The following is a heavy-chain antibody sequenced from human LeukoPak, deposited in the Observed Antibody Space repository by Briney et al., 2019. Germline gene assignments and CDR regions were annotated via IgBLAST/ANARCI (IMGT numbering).Heavy chain of an antibody. CDR1: GFTFDDYA. D-gene: IGHD6-13*01. CDR2: ISWNSGSI. Sequence: GGSLRLSCAASGFTFDDYAMHWVRHAPGKGLEWVSGISWNSGSIGYADSVKGRFTISRDNAKNSLYLQMNSLRAEDTALYYCAKGTAAAYFDYWGQGTPVTVS. V-gene: IGHV3-9*01. CDR3: AKGTAAAYFDY. J-gene: IGHJ4*02.